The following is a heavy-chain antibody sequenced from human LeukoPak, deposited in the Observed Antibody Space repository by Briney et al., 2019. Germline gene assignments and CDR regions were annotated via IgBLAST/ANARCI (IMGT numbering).Heavy chain of an antibody. V-gene: IGHV1-69*13. J-gene: IGHJ3*02. Sequence: SVKVSCKASGGTFSSYAISWVRQAPGQGLEWMGGIIPIFGTANYAQKFQGRVTITADESTSTAYMELSSLRSEDTAVYYCARDPPSGIGAFDIWGKGKMVPVSS. CDR1: GGTFSSYA. D-gene: IGHD1-26*01. CDR2: IIPIFGTA. CDR3: ARDPPSGIGAFDI.